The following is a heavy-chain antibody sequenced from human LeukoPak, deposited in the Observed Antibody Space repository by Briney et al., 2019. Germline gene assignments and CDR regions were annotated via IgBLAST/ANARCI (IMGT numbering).Heavy chain of an antibody. Sequence: GGSLRLSCAASGFTFSSYSMNWVRQAPGKGLEWVSSISSSSSYIYYADSVKGRFTISRDNAKNSLYLQMNSLRAEDTAVYYCARVGGSYYEEYFQHWGQGTLVTVSS. J-gene: IGHJ1*01. V-gene: IGHV3-21*01. CDR1: GFTFSSYS. CDR2: ISSSSSYI. CDR3: ARVGGSYYEEYFQH. D-gene: IGHD1-26*01.